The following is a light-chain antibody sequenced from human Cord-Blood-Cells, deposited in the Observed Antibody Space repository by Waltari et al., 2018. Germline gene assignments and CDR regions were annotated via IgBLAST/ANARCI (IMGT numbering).Light chain of an antibody. CDR2: SNN. CDR1: SSNIGSNT. J-gene: IGLJ2*01. CDR3: AAWDDSLNGPV. V-gene: IGLV1-44*01. Sequence: QSVLTQPPSASGTPGQRVTISCSGSSSNIGSNTVNWYQQLPGTAPKLLICSNNQRPAGVPDRCCGSKSGSSASLAISGLQSEDEADYYCAAWDDSLNGPVFGGGTKLTVL.